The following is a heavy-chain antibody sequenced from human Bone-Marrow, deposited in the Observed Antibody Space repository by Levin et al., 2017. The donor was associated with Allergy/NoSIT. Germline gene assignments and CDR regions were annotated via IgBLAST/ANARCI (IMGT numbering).Heavy chain of an antibody. V-gene: IGHV4-34*01. CDR3: ARQRCNNAGGCFGADWFDS. CDR1: GGSFDDGF. CDR2: VTHSGVT. Sequence: SETLSLTCAVSGGSFDDGFWSWIRQSPGKGLEWIGEVTHSGVTEYNPSLKSRGTISVDSSKKQFSLKVTSVTAADTGVYYCARQRCNNAGGCFGADWFDSWGRGTLVTVSS. J-gene: IGHJ5*01. D-gene: IGHD2-8*01.